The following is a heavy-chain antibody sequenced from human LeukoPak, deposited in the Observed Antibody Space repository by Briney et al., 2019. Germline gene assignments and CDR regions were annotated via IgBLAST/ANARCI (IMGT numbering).Heavy chain of an antibody. CDR2: ISYDGSNK. D-gene: IGHD3-9*01. J-gene: IGHJ5*02. Sequence: GGSLRLSCAASGFTFSSYAMHWVRQAPGKGLEWVAVISYDGSNKYYADSVKGRFTISRDNAKNSLYLQMNSLRAEDTAVYYCARDPQLRYFDWLFLNWFDPWGQGTLVTVSS. CDR3: ARDPQLRYFDWLFLNWFDP. V-gene: IGHV3-30-3*01. CDR1: GFTFSSYA.